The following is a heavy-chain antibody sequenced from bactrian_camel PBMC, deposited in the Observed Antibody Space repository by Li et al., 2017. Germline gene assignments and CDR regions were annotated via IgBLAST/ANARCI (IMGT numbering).Heavy chain of an antibody. D-gene: IGHD1*01. Sequence: HVQLVESGGGSVQAGGSLRLSCTPSGYTYATICMAWFRQAPGKEREGIATIYKDGTTTYADSVRGRFAISRDNPKNKIVYLRMDNLKPEDTSIYYCATARGFRDPPRTRDFKAWGQGTQVTVS. CDR3: ATARGFRDPPRTRDFKA. CDR1: GYTYATIC. J-gene: IGHJ6*01. V-gene: IGHV3S53*01. CDR2: IYKDGTT.